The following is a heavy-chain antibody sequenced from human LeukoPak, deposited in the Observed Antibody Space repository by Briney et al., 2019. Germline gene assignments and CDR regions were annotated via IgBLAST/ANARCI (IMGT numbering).Heavy chain of an antibody. CDR3: ASGWYDSSWYFAN. Sequence: ASVKVSCKASGYIFTGYYMHWVRQAPGQGLEWMGWINPNSGDTKYGQKFQGRVTMTRDTSFTTAYMELNRLTSDDTAVYYCASGWYDSSWYFANWGQGTLVTVSS. V-gene: IGHV1-2*02. J-gene: IGHJ4*02. CDR1: GYIFTGYY. CDR2: INPNSGDT. D-gene: IGHD6-13*01.